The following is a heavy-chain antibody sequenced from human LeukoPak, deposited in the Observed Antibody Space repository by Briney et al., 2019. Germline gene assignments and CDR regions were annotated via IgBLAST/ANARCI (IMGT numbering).Heavy chain of an antibody. Sequence: PGGSLRLSCAASGFTFRSYWMSWLRQAPGKGPEWVANIKEDGSVKNYADSVEGRFTISRDNAKNSLPLQMNSLRAEDTAVYYCAREGRWGQGTLVTVSS. CDR3: AREGR. V-gene: IGHV3-7*01. J-gene: IGHJ4*02. CDR2: IKEDGSVK. CDR1: GFTFRSYW.